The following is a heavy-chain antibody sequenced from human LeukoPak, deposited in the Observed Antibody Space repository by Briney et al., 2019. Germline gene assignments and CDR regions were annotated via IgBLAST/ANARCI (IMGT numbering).Heavy chain of an antibody. CDR2: IYYSGST. CDR1: GGSISSSSYY. D-gene: IGHD6-19*01. Sequence: SETLSLTCTVSGGSISSSSYYWGWIRQPPGKGLEWIGSIYYSGSTYYNPSLKSRVTISLDTSKNQFSLKLSSVTAADTAVYYCARHKREIAVAGLNAFDIWGQGTMVTVSS. J-gene: IGHJ3*02. V-gene: IGHV4-39*01. CDR3: ARHKREIAVAGLNAFDI.